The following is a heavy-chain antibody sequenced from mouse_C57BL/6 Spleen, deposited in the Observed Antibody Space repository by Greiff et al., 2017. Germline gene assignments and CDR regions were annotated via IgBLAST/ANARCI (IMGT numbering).Heavy chain of an antibody. Sequence: QVQLKQPGAELMKPGASVKMSCKASGYTFTSYWITWVKQRPGQGLEWIGDIYPGSGSTNYNEKFKSKATLTVDTSSSTAYMQLSSLTSEDSAVYYCARSDDGYYVFAYWGQGTLVTVSA. V-gene: IGHV1-55*01. CDR1: GYTFTSYW. D-gene: IGHD2-3*01. CDR3: ARSDDGYYVFAY. CDR2: IYPGSGST. J-gene: IGHJ3*01.